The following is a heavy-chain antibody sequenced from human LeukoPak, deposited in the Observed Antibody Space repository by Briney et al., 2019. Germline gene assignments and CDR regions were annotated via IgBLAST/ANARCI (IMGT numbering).Heavy chain of an antibody. J-gene: IGHJ3*02. CDR1: GFTVSSNY. CDR2: IYSGGRT. Sequence: GGSLRLSCAASGFTVSSNYMSWVRQAPGKGLEWVQDIYSGGRTYYADSVKSRFTISRDNSKNTLYIQMNSLRAEDTAVYYCARGRDDAFDIWGQGTMVTVSS. V-gene: IGHV3-53*01. CDR3: ARGRDDAFDI.